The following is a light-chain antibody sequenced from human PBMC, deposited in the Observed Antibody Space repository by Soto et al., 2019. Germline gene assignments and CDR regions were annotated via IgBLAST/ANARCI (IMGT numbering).Light chain of an antibody. CDR2: WAS. J-gene: IGKJ4*02. V-gene: IGKV4-1*01. CDR1: QSVLYSSNNKNY. CDR3: QQYYSIPLT. Sequence: DIVMTQSPDSLAVSLGERATINCKSSQSVLYSSNNKNYLAWYQHKPGQPPKLLIYWASTLESGVPDRFGGSGSGTDFTLTISSLQAEDVATYSCQQYYSIPLTFGGGTKVEIK.